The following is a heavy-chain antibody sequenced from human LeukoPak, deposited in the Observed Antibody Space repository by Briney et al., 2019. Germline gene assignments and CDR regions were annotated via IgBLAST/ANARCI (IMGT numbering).Heavy chain of an antibody. V-gene: IGHV4-61*02. J-gene: IGHJ6*03. Sequence: TSQTLSLTCTVSGASISSGTYYFTWIRQLAGKGLEWIGRIYSGGSTYYNPSLKSRVTISLDTSKNQFSLKLSSVTAADTAVYYCASRGFASGYCSRNSCYDYYFYYMDVWGKGTTVTVSS. CDR2: IYSGGST. CDR3: ASRGFASGYCSRNSCYDYYFYYMDV. D-gene: IGHD2-2*03. CDR1: GASISSGTYY.